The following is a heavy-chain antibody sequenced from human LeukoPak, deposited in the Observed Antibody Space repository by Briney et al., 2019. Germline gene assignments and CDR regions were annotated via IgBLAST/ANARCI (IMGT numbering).Heavy chain of an antibody. CDR1: GGSFSSYV. J-gene: IGHJ4*02. D-gene: IGHD4-17*01. CDR2: IIPTLAIA. V-gene: IGHV1-69*04. CDR3: AGHPDYGDYDLTRPYDY. Sequence: ASVKVSCKASGGSFSSYVINWVRQAHGQGLEWMGRIIPTLAIANYAQKFQGRVTITADKSTNTAYMELSSLVTADTAVYYCAGHPDYGDYDLTRPYDYWGQGTLVTASS.